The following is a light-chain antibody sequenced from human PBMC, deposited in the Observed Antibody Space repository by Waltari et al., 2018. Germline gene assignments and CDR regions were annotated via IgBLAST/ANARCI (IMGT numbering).Light chain of an antibody. V-gene: IGLV2-14*03. CDR3: SSYTITSTPVV. CDR1: SQELGSQGL. J-gene: IGLJ2*01. CDR2: DVS. Sequence: QSALTQPASVSGSPGQSITISSTGTSQELGSQGLVPWYQQPPGKAPKLMINDVSNRLSGVSSRFSASKSGDTASLTISVLQAEDEADYYCSSYTITSTPVVFGGGTKLTVL.